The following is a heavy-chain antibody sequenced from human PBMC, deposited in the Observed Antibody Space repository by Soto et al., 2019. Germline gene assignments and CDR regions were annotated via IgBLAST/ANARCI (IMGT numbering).Heavy chain of an antibody. CDR2: INHSGST. Sequence: SETLCLTCAVYGGSFSGYYWSWIRQPPGKGLEWIGEINHSGSTNYNPSLKSRVTISVDTSKNQFSLKLSSVTAADTAVYYCARGSRWLQSPRRCYFVYWGQGTLVTVSS. CDR3: ARGSRWLQSPRRCYFVY. J-gene: IGHJ4*02. V-gene: IGHV4-34*01. D-gene: IGHD5-12*01. CDR1: GGSFSGYY.